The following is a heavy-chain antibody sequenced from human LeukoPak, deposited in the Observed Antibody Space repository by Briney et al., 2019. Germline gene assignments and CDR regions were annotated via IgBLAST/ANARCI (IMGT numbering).Heavy chain of an antibody. CDR2: ISSNGGST. D-gene: IGHD3-3*01. CDR1: GFTFSSYA. Sequence: GGSLRLSCAASGFTFSSYAMHWVRQAPGKGLEYVSAISSNGGSTYYANSVKGRFTISRDNSKNTLYLQMGSLGAEDMAVYYCARGYDFWSGYWSHRDYWGQGTLVTVYS. CDR3: ARGYDFWSGYWSHRDY. V-gene: IGHV3-64*01. J-gene: IGHJ4*02.